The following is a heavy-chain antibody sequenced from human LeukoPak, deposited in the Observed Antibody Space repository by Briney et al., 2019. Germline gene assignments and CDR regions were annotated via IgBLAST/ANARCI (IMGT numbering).Heavy chain of an antibody. Sequence: GGSLRLSCAASGFTFSSYWMHWVRQAPGKGPVWVVRTNRDGSSTAYADSVKGRFTISKDNAKNTLYLLMNSLRAEDTAVYYCARDSVEWYIFDYWGQGTLVTASS. CDR1: GFTFSSYW. CDR2: TNRDGSST. V-gene: IGHV3-74*01. J-gene: IGHJ4*02. CDR3: ARDSVEWYIFDY. D-gene: IGHD3-3*01.